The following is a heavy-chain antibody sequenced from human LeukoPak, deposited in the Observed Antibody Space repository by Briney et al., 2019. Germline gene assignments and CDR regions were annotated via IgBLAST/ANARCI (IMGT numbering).Heavy chain of an antibody. CDR2: VSTGSNYI. V-gene: IGHV3-21*01. CDR1: GFTFSSYS. Sequence: GGSLRLSCTASGFTFSSYSLNWVRQAPGKGLEWVSSVSTGSNYIYYADSVKGRFTISRDNDKNSLYLQMNSLRVEDTAVYYCARDPGGNSPDYWGQGTLVTVSS. CDR3: ARDPGGNSPDY. J-gene: IGHJ4*02. D-gene: IGHD4-23*01.